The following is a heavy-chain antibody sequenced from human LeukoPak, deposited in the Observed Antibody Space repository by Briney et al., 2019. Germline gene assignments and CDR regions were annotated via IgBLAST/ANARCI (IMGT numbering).Heavy chain of an antibody. V-gene: IGHV1-69*06. J-gene: IGHJ6*03. CDR1: GGTFSSYA. CDR2: IIPIFGTA. CDR3: ARYLVTPGGYSNSGNYYYDYYMDV. D-gene: IGHD3-22*01. Sequence: ASVKVSCKASGGTFSSYAISWVRQAPGQGLEWMGGIIPIFGTANYAQKFQGRVTITADKSTSTAYMELRSLRSDDTAVYYCARYLVTPGGYSNSGNYYYDYYMDVWGKGTTVTVSS.